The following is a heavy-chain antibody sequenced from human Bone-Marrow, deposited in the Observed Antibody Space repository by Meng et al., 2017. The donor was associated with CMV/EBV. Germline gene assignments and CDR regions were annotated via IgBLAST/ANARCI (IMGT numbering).Heavy chain of an antibody. D-gene: IGHD3-16*01. Sequence: LRLSCTVSGGSINSAGYYWSWIRQRPGEGLEWIGYIYSSGSTYYNPSLKSRVTISLGTSKNQFSLKLRSVTAADTAVYYCATAWTGGHYYRGMDVWGQGTAVTVSS. CDR3: ATAWTGGHYYRGMDV. CDR1: GGSINSAGYY. J-gene: IGHJ6*02. CDR2: IYSSGST. V-gene: IGHV4-31*03.